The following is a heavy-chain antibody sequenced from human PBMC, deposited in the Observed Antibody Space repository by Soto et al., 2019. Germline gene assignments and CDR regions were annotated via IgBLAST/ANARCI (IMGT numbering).Heavy chain of an antibody. D-gene: IGHD6-19*01. V-gene: IGHV4-39*07. CDR3: ARTLKPESSADY. J-gene: IGHJ4*02. CDR1: CDSLRSSYHY. CDR2: IYYTGNT. Sequence: SETLSLTCTVSCDSLRSSYHYWGWIRQSPGKGLEWIGSIYYTGNTYYNPSLKSRVTLSVDTSKNEFSLKMKSVTAADTAVYYCARTLKPESSADYWGQGTLVTVSS.